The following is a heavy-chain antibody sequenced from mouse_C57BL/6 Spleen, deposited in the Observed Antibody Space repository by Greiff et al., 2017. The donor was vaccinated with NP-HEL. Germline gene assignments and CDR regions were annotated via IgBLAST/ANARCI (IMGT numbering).Heavy chain of an antibody. CDR3: ARVGLRRNYFDD. V-gene: IGHV1-55*01. CDR1: GYTFTSYW. Sequence: QVQLQQPGAELVKPGASVKMSCKASGYTFTSYWITWVKQRPGQGLEWIGDIYPGSGSTNYNEKFKSKATLTVDTSSSTAYMQLSSLTSEDSAVYDCARVGLRRNYFDDWGQGTTLTVSS. D-gene: IGHD2-4*01. CDR2: IYPGSGST. J-gene: IGHJ2*01.